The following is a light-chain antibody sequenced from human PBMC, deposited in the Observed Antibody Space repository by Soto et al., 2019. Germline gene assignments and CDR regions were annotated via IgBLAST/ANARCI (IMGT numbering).Light chain of an antibody. CDR2: DAS. J-gene: IGKJ5*01. CDR1: QSVRSER. V-gene: IGKV3-20*01. Sequence: EIVLTQSPDTLSLSPGERATLSCRASQSVRSERLAWYQHKRGQAPRLVIFDASSRATGIPERFSGSGSGTDFTLTITRLEHEDFAVFYCQQYGTSEIIFGQGTRLEIK. CDR3: QQYGTSEII.